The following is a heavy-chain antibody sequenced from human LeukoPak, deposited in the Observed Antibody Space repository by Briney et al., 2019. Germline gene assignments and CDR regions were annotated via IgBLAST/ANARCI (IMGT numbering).Heavy chain of an antibody. Sequence: GGSLRLSCAASGLTFSRYEMNWVRQAPGKGLEWVSYISTSGSSIYDADSVKGRFTISRDNAKNSLFLQMNSLRAEDTAVYYCATSQGSWPDYFDYWGQGTLVTVSS. V-gene: IGHV3-48*03. CDR2: ISTSGSSI. D-gene: IGHD6-13*01. J-gene: IGHJ4*02. CDR3: ATSQGSWPDYFDY. CDR1: GLTFSRYE.